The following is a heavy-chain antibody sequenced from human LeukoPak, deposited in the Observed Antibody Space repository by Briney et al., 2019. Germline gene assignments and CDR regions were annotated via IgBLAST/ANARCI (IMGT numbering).Heavy chain of an antibody. V-gene: IGHV3-7*01. Sequence: RGGSLRLSCAASGFTFSNYWMSWVRQAPGKGLEWVANIKQDGSEKYYVDSVKGRFTISRDNAKNSLYLQMNSLRAEDTAVYYCARDGEYYDFWSGYYSLDYWGQGTLVTVSS. CDR1: GFTFSNYW. CDR3: ARDGEYYDFWSGYYSLDY. CDR2: IKQDGSEK. J-gene: IGHJ4*02. D-gene: IGHD3-3*01.